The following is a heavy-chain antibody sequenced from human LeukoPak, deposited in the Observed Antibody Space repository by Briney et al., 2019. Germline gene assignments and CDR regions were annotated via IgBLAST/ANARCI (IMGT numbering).Heavy chain of an antibody. CDR1: GDSFTSYW. J-gene: IGHJ4*02. CDR2: IYPGDSLT. V-gene: IGHV5-51*01. CDR3: ARLIYGYGYGALSYYFDY. Sequence: GESLKISCKGSGDSFTSYWIGWVRQMPGKGLEWMGIIYPGDSLTRYSPSFQGQVTISADKSISTAYLQWSSLKASDTAMYYCARLIYGYGYGALSYYFDYWGQGTLVTVSS. D-gene: IGHD5-18*01.